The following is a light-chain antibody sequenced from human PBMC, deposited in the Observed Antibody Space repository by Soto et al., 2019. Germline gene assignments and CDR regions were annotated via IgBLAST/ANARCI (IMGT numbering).Light chain of an antibody. J-gene: IGLJ1*01. Sequence: QSVLTQPASVSGSPGKSIIISCTGTSSDVGSYNYVSWYQQHPGKAPRLMTYDVSARPSGVSNRFSGSKSGNTASLTISGLQAEDEADYYCSSFSTTTTLVFGTGTKVTVL. V-gene: IGLV2-14*03. CDR1: SSDVGSYNY. CDR3: SSFSTTTTLV. CDR2: DVS.